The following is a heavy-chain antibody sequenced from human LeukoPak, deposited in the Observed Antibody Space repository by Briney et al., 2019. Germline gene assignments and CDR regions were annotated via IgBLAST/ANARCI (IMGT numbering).Heavy chain of an antibody. D-gene: IGHD1-26*01. J-gene: IGHJ4*02. CDR1: GGTFSSYA. CDR3: PVSSGSYLSPDY. V-gene: IGHV1-69*05. CDR2: IIPIFGTA. Sequence: SVKVSCKASGGTFSSYAISWVRQAPGQGLEWMGGIIPIFGTANYAQKFQGRVTITTDESTSAAYMELSSLRSEDTAVYYCPVSSGSYLSPDYWGQGTLVTVSS.